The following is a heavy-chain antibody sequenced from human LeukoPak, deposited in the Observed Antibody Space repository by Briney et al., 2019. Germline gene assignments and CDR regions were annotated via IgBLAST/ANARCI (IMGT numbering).Heavy chain of an antibody. CDR3: AREGYCSGGTCSNWFDP. Sequence: SETLSLTCTVSGGSISSYYWSWIRQPPGKGLEWIGYIFYSGSTNYNPYLKSRVTISVDTSKNQFSLKLYSVTAADTAVYYCAREGYCSGGTCSNWFDPWGQGTLVTVSS. CDR2: IFYSGST. J-gene: IGHJ5*02. CDR1: GGSISSYY. V-gene: IGHV4-59*01. D-gene: IGHD2-15*01.